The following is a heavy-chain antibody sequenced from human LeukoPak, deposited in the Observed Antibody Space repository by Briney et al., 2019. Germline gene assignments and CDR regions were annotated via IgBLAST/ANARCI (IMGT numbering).Heavy chain of an antibody. D-gene: IGHD3-10*01. J-gene: IGHJ6*04. CDR3: ARRGRGPPTMVRGVITYYYGMDV. CDR2: INHSGST. CDR1: GGSFSGYY. Sequence: SETRSPTCAVYGGSFSGYYWSWIRQPPGKGLEWIGEINHSGSTNYNPSLKSRVTISVDTSKNQFSLKLSSVTAADTAVYYCARRGRGPPTMVRGVITYYYGMDVWGKGTTVTVSS. V-gene: IGHV4-34*01.